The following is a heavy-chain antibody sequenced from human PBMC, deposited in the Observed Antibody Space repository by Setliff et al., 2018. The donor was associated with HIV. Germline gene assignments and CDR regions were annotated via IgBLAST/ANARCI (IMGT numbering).Heavy chain of an antibody. D-gene: IGHD5-12*01. V-gene: IGHV3-30*03. CDR1: GFTFMNYG. J-gene: IGHJ4*02. CDR3: ARDEDGYNHFDF. Sequence: GGSLRLSCAASGFTFMNYGMHWVRQGPGKGLEWVAVISKDGNNKYYADSVKGRFTTSRDNSKNTLYLQMNSLRPEDTAVYYCARDEDGYNHFDFWGQGTLVTVSS. CDR2: ISKDGNNK.